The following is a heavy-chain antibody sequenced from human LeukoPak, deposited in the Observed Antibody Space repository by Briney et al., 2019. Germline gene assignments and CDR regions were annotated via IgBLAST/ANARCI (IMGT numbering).Heavy chain of an antibody. CDR2: IRYDGSNK. CDR3: AKWGYCGGDCYWSGTS. Sequence: GGSLRLSCAASGFTFSSYGMHWVRQAPGKGLEWVAFIRYDGSNKYYADSVKGRFTISRDNSKNTLYLQMNSLRAEDTAVYYCAKWGYCGGDCYWSGTSWGQGTLVTVSS. CDR1: GFTFSSYG. D-gene: IGHD2-21*01. J-gene: IGHJ5*02. V-gene: IGHV3-30*02.